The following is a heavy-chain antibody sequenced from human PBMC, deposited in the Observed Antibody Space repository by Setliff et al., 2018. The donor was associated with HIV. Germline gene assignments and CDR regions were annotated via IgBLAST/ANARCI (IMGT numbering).Heavy chain of an antibody. J-gene: IGHJ6*02. CDR2: IYTSGST. D-gene: IGHD6-6*01. CDR3: ARHGKQLVERRIGAMDV. Sequence: SETLSLTCTVSGGSISSGGFYWSGIRQPAGKGLEWIGRIYTSGSTNYNPSLKSRVTISADTSKNKFSLKLNSVIVADTAVYYCARHGKQLVERRIGAMDVWGQGTTVTVSS. V-gene: IGHV4-61*02. CDR1: GGSISSGGFY.